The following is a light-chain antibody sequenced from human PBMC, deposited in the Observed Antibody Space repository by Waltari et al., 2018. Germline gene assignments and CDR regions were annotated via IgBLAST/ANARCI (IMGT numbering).Light chain of an antibody. V-gene: IGKV3-20*01. J-gene: IGKJ1*01. CDR3: QKYGSLPAT. CDR1: QSISKY. CDR2: DAS. Sequence: EIMLTQSPGTLSLSPGERATLSCRASQSISKYLAWYQQKPGQAPRLLIYDASIRATGIPDGFSGSGYGTDFSLTISRLEPEDYAVYYCQKYGSLPATFGRGTKVEIK.